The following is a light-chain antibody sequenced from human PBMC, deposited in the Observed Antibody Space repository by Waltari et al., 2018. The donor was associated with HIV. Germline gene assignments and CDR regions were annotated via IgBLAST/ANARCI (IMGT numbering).Light chain of an antibody. CDR2: AAS. CDR1: QSIRRY. J-gene: IGKJ1*01. V-gene: IGKV1-39*01. Sequence: DIQMTQSSSSLSASVGDRVTITCRDSQSIRRYLNWYQQKPGKAPKVLIYAASRLHSGVPSRFSVSGSGTDFTHPISSLQPEDSATYYFQQSYSTPWTFGQGTKVEIK. CDR3: QQSYSTPWT.